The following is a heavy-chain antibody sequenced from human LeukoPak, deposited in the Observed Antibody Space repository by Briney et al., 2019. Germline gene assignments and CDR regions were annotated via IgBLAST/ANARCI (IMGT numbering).Heavy chain of an antibody. CDR1: GYTFTSYG. V-gene: IGHV1-69*06. D-gene: IGHD6-19*01. CDR2: IIPIFGAA. Sequence: ASVKVSCKASGYTFTSYGISWVRQAPGQGLEWMGGIIPIFGAANYAQKFQGRVTITADKSTSTAYMELSSLRSEDTAVYYCAAESRLDIAVAGTRRNYWGQGTLVTVSS. J-gene: IGHJ4*02. CDR3: AAESRLDIAVAGTRRNY.